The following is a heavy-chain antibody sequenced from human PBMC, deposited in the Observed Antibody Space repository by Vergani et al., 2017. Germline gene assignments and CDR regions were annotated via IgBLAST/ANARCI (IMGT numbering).Heavy chain of an antibody. Sequence: EVQLVQSGAEVKKPGESLKISCKGSGYSFTSYWIGWVRQMPGKGLEWMGIIYPGDSDTRYSPSFQGQVTISADKSISTAYLQWSSLKASDTAMYYCERLYYGSESYWTDGMDVWGQGTTVTVSS. D-gene: IGHD3-10*01. J-gene: IGHJ6*02. CDR3: ERLYYGSESYWTDGMDV. CDR1: GYSFTSYW. V-gene: IGHV5-51*03. CDR2: IYPGDSDT.